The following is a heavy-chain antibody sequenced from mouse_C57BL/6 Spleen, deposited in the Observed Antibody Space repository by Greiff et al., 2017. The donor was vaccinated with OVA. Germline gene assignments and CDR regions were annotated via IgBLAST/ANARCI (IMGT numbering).Heavy chain of an antibody. CDR3: TRHGLYGSSHFDY. D-gene: IGHD1-1*01. CDR1: GYTFTDYE. CDR2: IDPETGGT. Sequence: VKLMESGAELVRPGASVTLSCKASGYTFTDYEMHWVKQTPVHGLEWIGAIDPETGGTAYNQKFKGKAILTADKSSSTAYMELRSLTSEDSAVYYCTRHGLYGSSHFDYWGQGTTLTVSS. J-gene: IGHJ2*01. V-gene: IGHV1-15*01.